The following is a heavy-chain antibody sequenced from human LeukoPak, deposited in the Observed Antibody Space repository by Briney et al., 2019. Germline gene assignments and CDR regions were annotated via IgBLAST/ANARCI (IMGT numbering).Heavy chain of an antibody. CDR3: AKEVGYYDSRTHAFDI. CDR1: GFTFSSYG. Sequence: PGGSLRLSCAASGFTFSSYGMHWVRQAPGKGLEWVAVISYDGSNKYYADSVKGRFTISRDNSKNTLYLQMNSLRAEDTAVYYCAKEVGYYDSRTHAFDIWGQGTMVTVSS. J-gene: IGHJ3*02. CDR2: ISYDGSNK. V-gene: IGHV3-30*18. D-gene: IGHD3-22*01.